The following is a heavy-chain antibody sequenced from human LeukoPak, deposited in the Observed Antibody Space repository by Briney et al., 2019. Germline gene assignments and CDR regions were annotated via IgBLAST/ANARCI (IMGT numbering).Heavy chain of an antibody. Sequence: ASVKVSCKASGYTFTGYYMHWVRQAPGQGLEWMGWINPNSGGTNYAQKFQGRVTMTRDTSISTAYMELSRLRSDDTAVYYCAATIQPSTPYDYWGQGTLVTVSS. D-gene: IGHD2-2*02. V-gene: IGHV1-2*02. CDR3: AATIQPSTPYDY. CDR1: GYTFTGYY. CDR2: INPNSGGT. J-gene: IGHJ4*02.